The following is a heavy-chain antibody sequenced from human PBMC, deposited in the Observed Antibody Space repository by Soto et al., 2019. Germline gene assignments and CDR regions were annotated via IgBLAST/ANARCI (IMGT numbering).Heavy chain of an antibody. CDR3: ARGTPYCTSTSCSPSYSYGMDV. Sequence: EVQLVESGGGLVQPGGSLRLSCAASGFTFSNDWMSWVRQAPGKGMEWVANIKEDGSERYFVDSVKGRCTLSTDNAKIALDLQMTGLRAEDTAVYYCARGTPYCTSTSCSPSYSYGMDVWGQGTTVTVSS. J-gene: IGHJ6*02. V-gene: IGHV3-7*04. CDR1: GFTFSNDW. D-gene: IGHD2-2*01. CDR2: IKEDGSER.